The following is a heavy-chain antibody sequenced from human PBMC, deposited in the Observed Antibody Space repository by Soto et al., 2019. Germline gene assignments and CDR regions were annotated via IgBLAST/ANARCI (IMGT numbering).Heavy chain of an antibody. Sequence: PSETLSLTCTVSGGSISSSSYYWGWIRQPPGKGLEWIGSIYYSGSTYYNPSLKSRVTISVDTSKNQFSLKLSSVTAADTAVYYCATTPLYDFWSGYSGSHFDYWGQGTLVTVSS. J-gene: IGHJ4*02. CDR1: GGSISSSSYY. CDR2: IYYSGST. D-gene: IGHD3-3*01. V-gene: IGHV4-39*01. CDR3: ATTPLYDFWSGYSGSHFDY.